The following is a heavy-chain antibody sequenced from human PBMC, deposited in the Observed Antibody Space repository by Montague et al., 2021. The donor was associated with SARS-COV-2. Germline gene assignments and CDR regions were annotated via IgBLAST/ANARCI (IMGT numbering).Heavy chain of an antibody. CDR3: ARDHQFYDVLTAYFPSNYYHNYYGMDV. CDR1: GFTFSSYP. Sequence: SLRLSCAASGFTFSSYPMHWVRQAPGKGLEWVAVISYDGTYKYYADSVKGRFTISRDNSKNTRYLQLNSLRAEDTAVYFCARDHQFYDVLTAYFPSNYYHNYYGMDVWGQGTTVAVSS. D-gene: IGHD3-9*01. J-gene: IGHJ6*02. CDR2: ISYDGTYK. V-gene: IGHV3-30-3*01.